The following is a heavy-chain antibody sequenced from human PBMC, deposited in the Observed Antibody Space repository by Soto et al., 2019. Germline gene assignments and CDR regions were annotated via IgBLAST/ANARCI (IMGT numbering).Heavy chain of an antibody. J-gene: IGHJ5*02. CDR3: AREKADDSSGYFGNWFDP. CDR1: GYTFTSYY. Sequence: KKRGASVNVSCKASGYTFTSYYMHWVRQAPGQGFEWMGIINPSGGSTSYAQKFQGRVTMTRDTSTSTVYMELSSLRSEDTAVYYCAREKADDSSGYFGNWFDPWGQGTLVTVSS. CDR2: INPSGGST. D-gene: IGHD3-22*01. V-gene: IGHV1-46*01.